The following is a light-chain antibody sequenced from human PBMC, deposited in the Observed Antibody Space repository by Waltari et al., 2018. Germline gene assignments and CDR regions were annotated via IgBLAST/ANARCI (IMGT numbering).Light chain of an antibody. CDR3: QQYNYYPLCS. CDR1: QDIGDW. CDR2: KAS. J-gene: IGKJ3*01. V-gene: IGKV1-5*03. Sequence: DVQMTQSPSTLSASVGDRVTITCRASQDIGDWLGWFQQKPGKAPKLLIYKASNLESGVSSRFSGSGSGTDFTLTISSLQPDDFATYFCQQYNYYPLCSFGPGTKVEIK.